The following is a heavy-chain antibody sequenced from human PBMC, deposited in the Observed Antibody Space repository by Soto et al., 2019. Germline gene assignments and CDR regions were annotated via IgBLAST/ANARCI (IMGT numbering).Heavy chain of an antibody. Sequence: ASVKVSCKASGFTFVKYAIHWVGQAPEQGLERMAWINAGNGHTTYTQKFQGRVTNTRDTSARTVYMELRRLRFEDTATYYCARAGWFAEGFFDFWGQGTPVTVSS. CDR1: GFTFVKYA. V-gene: IGHV1-3*01. J-gene: IGHJ4*02. CDR3: ARAGWFAEGFFDF. CDR2: INAGNGHT. D-gene: IGHD3-10*01.